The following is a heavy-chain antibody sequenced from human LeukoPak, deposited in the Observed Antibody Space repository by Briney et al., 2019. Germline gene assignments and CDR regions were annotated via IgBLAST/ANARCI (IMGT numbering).Heavy chain of an antibody. J-gene: IGHJ4*02. D-gene: IGHD5-24*01. CDR2: IKQDGSEK. CDR1: GFTFSSYW. Sequence: GGSLRLSCAASGFTFSSYWMSWVRQAPGKGLEWVANIKQDGSEKYYVDSVKGRFTISRDNAKNSLYLQMNGLRAEDTAVYYCARRKLVEAYNYDGFDYWGQGTLVTVSS. V-gene: IGHV3-7*01. CDR3: ARRKLVEAYNYDGFDY.